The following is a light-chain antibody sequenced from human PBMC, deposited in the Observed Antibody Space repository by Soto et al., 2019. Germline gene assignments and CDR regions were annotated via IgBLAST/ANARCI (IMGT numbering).Light chain of an antibody. CDR2: DAS. CDR3: QQRNNLWT. J-gene: IGKJ1*01. V-gene: IGKV3-11*01. Sequence: EIVLTQSPATLSLSPRERATLSCRASQSVRNFLAWYQHKPGQAPRLLIYDASNRATGIPARFSGSGYGTDCTLTISSLEPEDFAVYYCQQRNNLWTFGQGTKVEIK. CDR1: QSVRNF.